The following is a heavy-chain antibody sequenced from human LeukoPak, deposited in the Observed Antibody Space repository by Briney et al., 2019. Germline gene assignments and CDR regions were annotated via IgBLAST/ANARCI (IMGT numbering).Heavy chain of an antibody. D-gene: IGHD5-12*01. CDR1: GLALSSYS. J-gene: IGHJ4*02. CDR2: FTTSGSFI. V-gene: IGHV3-21*01. Sequence: GGSLRLSCAAAGLALSSYSMNWVRQAPGKGLEWVSSFTTSGSFIYYADSVKGRFTISRDNAKNSLDLQMNSLRAEDAAVYYLVRHLWSRGHGGCAALGYFYYWGQGTLVTVSS. CDR3: VRHLWSRGHGGCAALGYFYY.